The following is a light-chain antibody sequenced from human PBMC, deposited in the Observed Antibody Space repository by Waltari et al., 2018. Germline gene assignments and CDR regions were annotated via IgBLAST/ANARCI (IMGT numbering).Light chain of an antibody. J-gene: IGKJ2*01. V-gene: IGKV4-1*01. Sequence: DIVMTQSPDSLAVSLGESATINCKSSQNILYSSNNKNYLTWYQQKPGQPPKLLIYWASTRESGVPDRFSGSGSGTDFTLTISSLQAEDVAVYYCQQYYTTPRTFGQGTKVEIK. CDR3: QQYYTTPRT. CDR1: QNILYSSNNKNY. CDR2: WAS.